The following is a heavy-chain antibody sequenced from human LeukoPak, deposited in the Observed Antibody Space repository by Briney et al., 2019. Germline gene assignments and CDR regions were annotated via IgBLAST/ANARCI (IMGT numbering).Heavy chain of an antibody. CDR3: ARHWELLSPLYFDY. D-gene: IGHD1-26*01. CDR2: IYHSGST. CDR1: GYSISSGYY. Sequence: PSETLSLTCAVSGYSISSGYYWGWIRPPPGKGLEWIGGIYHSGSTYYNPSLKSRVTISVDTSKNQFSLKLSSVTAADTAVYYSARHWELLSPLYFDYWGQGTLVTVSS. J-gene: IGHJ4*02. V-gene: IGHV4-38-2*01.